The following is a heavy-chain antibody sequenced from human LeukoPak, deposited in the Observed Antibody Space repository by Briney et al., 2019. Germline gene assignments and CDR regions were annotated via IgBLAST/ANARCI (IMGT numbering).Heavy chain of an antibody. D-gene: IGHD1-26*01. J-gene: IGHJ4*02. CDR2: IYYSGST. Sequence: SETLSLTCTVSGGSISSGGYYWSWIRQHPGKGLEWIGNIYYSGSTYYNPSLKSRVTISVDTSKNQFSLKLSSVTAADTAVYYCARGVRWELPYYFDYWGQGTLVTVSS. CDR1: GGSISSGGYY. CDR3: ARGVRWELPYYFDY. V-gene: IGHV4-31*03.